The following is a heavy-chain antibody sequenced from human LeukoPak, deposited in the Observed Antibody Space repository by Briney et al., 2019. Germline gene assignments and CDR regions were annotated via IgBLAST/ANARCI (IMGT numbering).Heavy chain of an antibody. CDR2: IWYDGSNK. V-gene: IGHV3-33*01. D-gene: IGHD3-22*01. CDR3: ARDDTYYYDSSGYSLFDY. J-gene: IGHJ4*02. CDR1: GFIFSSYG. Sequence: PGGSLRLSCAASGFIFSSYGMHWVRQAPGKGLEWVAVIWYDGSNKYYADSVKGRFTISRDNSKNTLYLQMNSLRAEDTAVYYCARDDTYYYDSSGYSLFDYWGQGTLVTVSS.